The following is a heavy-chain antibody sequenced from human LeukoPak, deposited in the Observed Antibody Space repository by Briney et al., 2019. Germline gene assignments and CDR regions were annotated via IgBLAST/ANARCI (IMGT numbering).Heavy chain of an antibody. V-gene: IGHV3-30*02. D-gene: IGHD3-3*02. J-gene: IGHJ6*04. CDR1: GFILTGYG. CDR3: AKEGAASWDVDV. CDR2: IRPDGHNK. Sequence: PGGSLRLSCAASGFILTGYGMHWVRQAPGQGPEWVAFIRPDGHNKYYADSVTGRFMISRDNSKNTVDLQMNSLRGDDTDMYCCAKEGAASWDVDVWAEGTTVTVFS.